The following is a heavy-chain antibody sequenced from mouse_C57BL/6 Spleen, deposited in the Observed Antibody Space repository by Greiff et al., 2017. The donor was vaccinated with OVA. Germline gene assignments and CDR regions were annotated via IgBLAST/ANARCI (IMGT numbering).Heavy chain of an antibody. V-gene: IGHV1-52*01. CDR3: ASGSSGYGYFDY. CDR2: IDPSDSET. D-gene: IGHD3-2*02. Sequence: VQLQQPGAELVRPGSSVKLSCKASGYTFTSYWMHWVKQRPIQGLEWIGNIDPSDSETHYNQKFKDKATLTVDKSSSTAYMQLSSLTSEDSAVYYRASGSSGYGYFDYWGQGTTLTGSS. CDR1: GYTFTSYW. J-gene: IGHJ2*01.